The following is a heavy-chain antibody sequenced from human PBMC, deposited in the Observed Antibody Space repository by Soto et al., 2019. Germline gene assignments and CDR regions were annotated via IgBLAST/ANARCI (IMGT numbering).Heavy chain of an antibody. Sequence: SETLSLTCAVSGGSISHYYWSWIRQPPGKGLEWIGYIYYSGSTNYNPSLKSRVTISEDMSKNQFSLNLRSVTAAYTAVYYCARNRLEDAFDIWGRGTMVTVSS. J-gene: IGHJ3*02. CDR2: IYYSGST. CDR3: ARNRLEDAFDI. V-gene: IGHV4-59*01. CDR1: GGSISHYY.